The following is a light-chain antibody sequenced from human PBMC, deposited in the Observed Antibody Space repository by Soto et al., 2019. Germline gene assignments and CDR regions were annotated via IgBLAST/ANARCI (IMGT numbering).Light chain of an antibody. J-gene: IGKJ1*01. CDR2: DTS. CDR3: QEYIQCPPWI. V-gene: IGKV3-15*01. Sequence: DIVVTQSPATLSASPGERVTLSCRASQFVSSRFAWSQQSPGQVPRLLIYDTSTRAPGISARFSGSGSVTEFTPTISSLQSDDGAVYYYQEYIQCPPWIFGPGTTVYIK. CDR1: QFVSSR.